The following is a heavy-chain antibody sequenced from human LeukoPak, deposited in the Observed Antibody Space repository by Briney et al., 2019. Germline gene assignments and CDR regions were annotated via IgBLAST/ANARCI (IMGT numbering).Heavy chain of an antibody. CDR2: INTSGNI. CDR1: GGSINNYY. CDR3: ARGLSSSWYWFDT. Sequence: PSETLSLTCTVSGGSINNYYWSWIRQPAGKALEWIGRINTSGNINYNPSLKSRVTLSVDTSNNQFSLKLSSLTAADTAVYYCARGLSSSWYWFDTWGQGTLVTVSS. J-gene: IGHJ5*02. V-gene: IGHV4-4*07. D-gene: IGHD6-13*01.